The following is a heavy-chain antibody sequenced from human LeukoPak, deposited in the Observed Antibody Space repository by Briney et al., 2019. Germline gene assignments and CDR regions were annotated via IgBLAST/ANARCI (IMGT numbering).Heavy chain of an antibody. Sequence: ASVNVSCQPSGYTLTNQGISWVRQAPGQRLEWMGWISAYIGNTDYAQKLQPRVTMTKDTSNGTAHMQPRTLTSDHPAVCYFSRDYRSSWHSSDYWGEGGLVTVSS. D-gene: IGHD6-13*01. J-gene: IGHJ4*02. CDR2: ISAYIGNT. CDR1: GYTLTNQG. V-gene: IGHV1-18*01. CDR3: SRDYRSSWHSSDY.